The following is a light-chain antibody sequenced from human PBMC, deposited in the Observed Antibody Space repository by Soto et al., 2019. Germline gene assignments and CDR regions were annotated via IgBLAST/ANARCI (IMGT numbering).Light chain of an antibody. CDR2: EVS. V-gene: IGLV2-14*01. CDR1: SSDVGAYNF. Sequence: QSVLTQPASVSGSPGQSITISCTGTSSDVGAYNFVSWYQQHPGKAPKLIFYEVSNRPPGLSDRFSGSKSGTTASLTISGLQAEDEADYFCSSYTTNKTLLFGGGTKL. CDR3: SSYTTNKTLL. J-gene: IGLJ2*01.